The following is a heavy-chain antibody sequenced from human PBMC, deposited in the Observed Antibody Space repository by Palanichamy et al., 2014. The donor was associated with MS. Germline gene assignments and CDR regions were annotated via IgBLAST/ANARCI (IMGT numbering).Heavy chain of an antibody. CDR1: GGSISSSSYY. D-gene: IGHD3-3*01. J-gene: IGHJ3*02. CDR3: ARRLFGVVDDAFDI. Sequence: QLQLQESGPGLVKPSETLSLTCTVSGGSISSSSYYWGWIRQPPGKGLEWIGSIYYSGSTYYNPSLKSRVTISVDTSKNQFSLKLSSVTAADTAVYYCARRLFGVVDDAFDIWGQGTMVTVSS. CDR2: IYYSGST. V-gene: IGHV4-39*01.